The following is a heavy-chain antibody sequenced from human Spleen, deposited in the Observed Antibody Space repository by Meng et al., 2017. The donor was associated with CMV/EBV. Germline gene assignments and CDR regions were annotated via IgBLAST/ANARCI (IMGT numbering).Heavy chain of an antibody. CDR3: AKDPVGGLWLGVRLNVEPGGYFDY. Sequence: GASLKISCGASGFTFRSYWMSWVRQAPGKGLEWVANIKQDGSEKYYVDSVKGRFTISRDKSKNTLYLQMNSLKSEDTAVYYCAKDPVGGLWLGVRLNVEPGGYFDYWGQGTLVTVSS. CDR1: GFTFRSYW. J-gene: IGHJ4*02. D-gene: IGHD6-19*01. V-gene: IGHV3-7*01. CDR2: IKQDGSEK.